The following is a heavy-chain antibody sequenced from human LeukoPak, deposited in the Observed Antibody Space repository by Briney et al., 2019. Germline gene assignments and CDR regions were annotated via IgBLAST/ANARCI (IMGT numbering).Heavy chain of an antibody. V-gene: IGHV3-30*18. CDR2: ISYDGSNK. Sequence: GGSLRLSCAASGFTFNNYGMHWVRQAPGKGLEWVAVISYDGSNKYYADSVKGRFTISRDNSKNTLYLQMNSLRAEDTAVYYCAKGLGYRSSTSCYNPYFDYWGQGTLVTVSS. J-gene: IGHJ4*02. D-gene: IGHD2-2*02. CDR3: AKGLGYRSSTSCYNPYFDY. CDR1: GFTFNNYG.